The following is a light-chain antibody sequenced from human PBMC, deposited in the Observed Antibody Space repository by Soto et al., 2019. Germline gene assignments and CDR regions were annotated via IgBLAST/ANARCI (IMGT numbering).Light chain of an antibody. Sequence: QSVLTQPASVSGSPGQSITNSCTGTSSDVGGYNYVSWYQQHPGKAPKLMIYEVSNRPSGVSNRFSGSKSGNTASLTISGLQAEDEADYYCSSYTSSSTLLYVFGTGTKVTVL. CDR3: SSYTSSSTLLYV. V-gene: IGLV2-14*01. CDR1: SSDVGGYNY. CDR2: EVS. J-gene: IGLJ1*01.